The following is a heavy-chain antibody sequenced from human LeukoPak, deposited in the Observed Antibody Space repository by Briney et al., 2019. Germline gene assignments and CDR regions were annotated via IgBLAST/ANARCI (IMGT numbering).Heavy chain of an antibody. J-gene: IGHJ5*01. CDR1: GYTFTSYA. Sequence: SVKVSCKASGYTFTSYAISWVRQAPGQGLEWMGGIIPIFGTANYAQKFQGRVTITADESTSTAYMELSSLRSEDTAVYYCARIGHDLYQTFDSWGNGNLITVSS. V-gene: IGHV1-69*13. CDR2: IIPIFGTA. CDR3: ARIGHDLYQTFDS. D-gene: IGHD2-2*01.